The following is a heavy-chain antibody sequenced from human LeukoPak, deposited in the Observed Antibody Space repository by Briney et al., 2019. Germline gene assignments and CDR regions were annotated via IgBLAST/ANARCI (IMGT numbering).Heavy chain of an antibody. J-gene: IGHJ2*01. CDR1: GFIYSNYD. CDR3: ARDMFTRDSSGYAFDL. D-gene: IGHD3-22*01. V-gene: IGHV3-21*05. CDR2: ISGSGSYI. Sequence: GGSLRLSCAASGFIYSNYDMNWVRQAPGKGLEWVSYISGSGSYIDYADSVKGRFTISRDNAKNSLYLQMNSLRAEDTAVYYCARDMFTRDSSGYAFDLWGRGTLVTVSS.